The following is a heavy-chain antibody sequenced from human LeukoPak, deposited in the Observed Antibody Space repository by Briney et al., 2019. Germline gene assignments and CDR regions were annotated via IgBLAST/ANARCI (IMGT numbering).Heavy chain of an antibody. D-gene: IGHD3-3*02. CDR2: IKGDGSEK. Sequence: GGSLGLSCAASGFTFSNYWMNWVRQAPGKGLEWVANIKGDGSEKYYVDSVKGRFTISRDNAKNSLYLQMDSLRAEDTAVYYCARDSQHLNFDHWGQGTLVTVSS. J-gene: IGHJ4*02. CDR3: ARDSQHLNFDH. CDR1: GFTFSNYW. V-gene: IGHV3-7*04.